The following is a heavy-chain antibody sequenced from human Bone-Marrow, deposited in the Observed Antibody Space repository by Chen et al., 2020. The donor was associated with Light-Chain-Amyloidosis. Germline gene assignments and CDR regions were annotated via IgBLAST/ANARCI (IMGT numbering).Heavy chain of an antibody. CDR2: IWYDGSNE. V-gene: IGHV3-33*01. CDR3: ARDGRTAVITGFDT. CDR1: GFTFNTYS. D-gene: IGHD2-21*02. J-gene: IGHJ4*02. Sequence: QVQLVESEGGVVQPGRSLRLSCVASGFTFNTYSVHWVRQAPGKGLEWVAVIWYDGSNEYYADSVKGRFTISRDNSKNTLYLQMNSLRAEDTAMYYCARDGRTAVITGFDTWGQGTLVTVSS.